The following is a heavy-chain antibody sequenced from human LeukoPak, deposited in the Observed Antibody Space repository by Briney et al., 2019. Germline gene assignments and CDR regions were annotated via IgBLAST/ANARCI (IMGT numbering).Heavy chain of an antibody. V-gene: IGHV3-66*01. D-gene: IGHD1-26*01. Sequence: PGGSLRLSCAVSGFTVSSSYMSWVRQAPEGKGLEWVSVIYSDGSTYYPDSVKGRFTISRDNSKNMLYLQMKSLRAEDTGLYYCTRETGATDSWGQGALVTVSS. J-gene: IGHJ4*02. CDR2: IYSDGST. CDR3: TRETGATDS. CDR1: GFTVSSSY.